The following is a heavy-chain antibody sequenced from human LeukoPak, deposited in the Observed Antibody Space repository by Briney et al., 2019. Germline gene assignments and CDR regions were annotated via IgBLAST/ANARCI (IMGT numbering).Heavy chain of an antibody. V-gene: IGHV3-23*01. CDR2: ISGDGGST. CDR1: GFTFSNYA. D-gene: IGHD3-10*01. J-gene: IGHJ4*02. CDR3: AKHLWRDLLWFGEGYYFGY. Sequence: PGRSLRLSCAASGFTFSNYAMSWVRQAPGKGLECVSVISGDGGSTYYVDSVKGRFTISRDNSKNTLYLQMNSLRAEDTAVYYCAKHLWRDLLWFGEGYYFGYWGQGTLVTVSS.